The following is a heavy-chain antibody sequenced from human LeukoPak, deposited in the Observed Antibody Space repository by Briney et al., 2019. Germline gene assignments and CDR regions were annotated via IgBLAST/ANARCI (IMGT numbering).Heavy chain of an antibody. J-gene: IGHJ4*02. D-gene: IGHD4-17*01. CDR3: ARGKYGDYADY. CDR2: IYSGGST. V-gene: IGHV3-53*01. Sequence: PGGSLRLSCAASGFTFSSYSMNWVRQAPGKGLEWVSVIYSGGSTYYADSVKGRFTISRDNSKNTLYLQMNSLRAEDTAVYYCARGKYGDYADYWGQGTLVTVSS. CDR1: GFTFSSYS.